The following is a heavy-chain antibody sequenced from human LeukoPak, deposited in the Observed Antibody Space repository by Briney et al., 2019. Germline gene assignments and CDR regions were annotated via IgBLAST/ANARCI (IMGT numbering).Heavy chain of an antibody. CDR3: ARGSLYSGSPRDY. Sequence: GGSLRLSCAASGFTFSSYSMNWVRQAPGKGLEWVSSISSSSSYIYYAHSVKGRFTISRDNAKNSLYLQMNSLRAEDTAVYYCARGSLYSGSPRDYWGQGTLVTVSS. V-gene: IGHV3-21*01. CDR2: ISSSSSYI. CDR1: GFTFSSYS. J-gene: IGHJ4*02. D-gene: IGHD1-26*01.